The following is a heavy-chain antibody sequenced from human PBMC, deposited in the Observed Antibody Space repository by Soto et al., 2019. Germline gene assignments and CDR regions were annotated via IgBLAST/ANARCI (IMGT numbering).Heavy chain of an antibody. CDR1: VFSFISGYA. J-gene: IGHJ6*02. CDR2: IVGVGGTT. D-gene: IGHD7-27*01. CDR3: AKHWGGPPYFYAMDV. V-gene: IGHV3-23*01. Sequence: GWSLRLSCVSSVFSFISGYAMSWVRHAPGKGLEWVSSIVGVGGTTYFANSVKGRFTISRDNSRNTLYLQMSSLRADDTALYYCAKHWGGPPYFYAMDVWGQGTTVTVSS.